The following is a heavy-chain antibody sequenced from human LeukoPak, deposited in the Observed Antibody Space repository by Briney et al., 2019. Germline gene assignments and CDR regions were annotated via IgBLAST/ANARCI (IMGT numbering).Heavy chain of an antibody. D-gene: IGHD6-13*01. J-gene: IGHJ4*02. V-gene: IGHV3-7*03. CDR1: GFTFSSYW. Sequence: GGSLRLSCAASGFTFSSYWMSWVRQAPGKGLEWVANIKQDGSEKYYVDSVKGRFTISRDNSKNTLYLQMNSLRAKDTAVYYCAKGAAADPFDYWGQGTLVTVSS. CDR3: AKGAAADPFDY. CDR2: IKQDGSEK.